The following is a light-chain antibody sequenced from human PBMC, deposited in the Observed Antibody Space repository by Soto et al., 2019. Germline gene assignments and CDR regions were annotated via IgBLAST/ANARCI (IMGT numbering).Light chain of an antibody. J-gene: IGLJ2*01. CDR1: SSDVGGYNY. V-gene: IGLV2-14*01. CDR2: DVS. CDR3: SSYTSSSTQV. Sequence: QSALTQPASVSGSPGQSITISCTGTSSDVGGYNYVSWYQQHPGKAPTLMIYDVSNRPSGVSNRFSGSKSGNTASLTISGRQAEDEADYYCSSYTSSSTQVFGGGTKLTVL.